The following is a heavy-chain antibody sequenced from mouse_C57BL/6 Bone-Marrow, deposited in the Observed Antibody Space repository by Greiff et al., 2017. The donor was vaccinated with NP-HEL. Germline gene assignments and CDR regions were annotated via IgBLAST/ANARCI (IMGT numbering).Heavy chain of an antibody. D-gene: IGHD4-1*01. J-gene: IGHJ3*01. Sequence: VVKPGASVKLSCKASGYTFTEYTIPWVKQRSGQGLEWIGWFYPGSGSIKYNENFKDKATLTADKSSSTVYMERSRWTSEDAAVYFCARHGNWAWFAYWGQGTLVTVSA. CDR1: GYTFTEYT. CDR3: ARHGNWAWFAY. CDR2: FYPGSGSI. V-gene: IGHV1-62-2*01.